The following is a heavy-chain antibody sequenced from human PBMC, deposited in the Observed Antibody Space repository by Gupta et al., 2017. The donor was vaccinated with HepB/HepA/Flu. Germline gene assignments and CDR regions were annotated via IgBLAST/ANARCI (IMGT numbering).Heavy chain of an antibody. CDR3: ARFVRGYSGYDEFDY. V-gene: IGHV3-11*01. D-gene: IGHD5-12*01. CDR1: GFTFSDYY. Sequence: GSGGGLVKPGGSLRLSCAASGFTFSDYYMSWIRQAPGKGLEWGSYISSSGSTVYYADSVKGRFTISRDNAKNSLYMQMNSLRAEDTAVYYCARFVRGYSGYDEFDYWGQGTLVTVSS. CDR2: ISSSGSTV. J-gene: IGHJ4*02.